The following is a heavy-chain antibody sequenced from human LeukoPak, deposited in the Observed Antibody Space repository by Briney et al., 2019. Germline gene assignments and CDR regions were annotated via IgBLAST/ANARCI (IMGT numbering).Heavy chain of an antibody. CDR1: GFTFTSYS. V-gene: IGHV3-23*01. Sequence: GGSLRLSCAASGFTFTSYSMNWVRQAPGKGLEWVSTISGGGGSTYYADSVKGRFTISRDNSKNTLYLQMNSLRAEDTAVYYCAKDGDLDYWGQGTLVTVSS. CDR3: AKDGDLDY. CDR2: ISGGGGST. J-gene: IGHJ4*02.